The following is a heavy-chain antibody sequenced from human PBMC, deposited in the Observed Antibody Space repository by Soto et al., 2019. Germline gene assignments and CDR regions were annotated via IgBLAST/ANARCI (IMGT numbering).Heavy chain of an antibody. CDR3: ATGGLSGYDYLGYFDY. D-gene: IGHD5-12*01. CDR2: ISGSGGST. CDR1: GFTFSSYA. Sequence: EVQLLESGGGLVQPGGSLRLSCAASGFTFSSYAMSWVRQAPGKGLEWVSAISGSGGSTYYADSVKGRFTISRDNSKNTLELQMNSLRAEDTAVYYCATGGLSGYDYLGYFDYWGQGTLVTVSS. V-gene: IGHV3-23*01. J-gene: IGHJ4*02.